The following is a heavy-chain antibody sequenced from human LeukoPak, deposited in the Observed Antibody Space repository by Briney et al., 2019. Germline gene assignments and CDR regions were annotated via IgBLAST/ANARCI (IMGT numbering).Heavy chain of an antibody. V-gene: IGHV1-18*01. Sequence: ASVKVSCTASGYTFTSYSINWVRQAPGQGLEWMAWISAYNGNTNYAQKFHGRATLTRDTSTSIAYMELRSLRSDDTAVYFCARGMSGYTEDPFDIWGQGTVVTVSS. D-gene: IGHD2-2*02. CDR3: ARGMSGYTEDPFDI. CDR2: ISAYNGNT. J-gene: IGHJ3*02. CDR1: GYTFTSYS.